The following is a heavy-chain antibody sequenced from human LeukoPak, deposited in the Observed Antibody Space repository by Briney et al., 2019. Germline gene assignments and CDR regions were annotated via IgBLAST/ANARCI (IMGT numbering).Heavy chain of an antibody. J-gene: IGHJ3*02. CDR2: INPNSGGT. D-gene: IGHD6-6*01. V-gene: IGHV1-2*02. CDR3: ARGIGIAARPRSAFDI. CDR1: GYTFTGYY. Sequence: ASVKVSCKASGYTFTGYYMHWVRQAPGQGLEWMGWINPNSGGTNYAQKFQGRVTMTRDTSISTAYMELSRLRSDDTAVYYCARGIGIAARPRSAFDIWGQGTMVTVSS.